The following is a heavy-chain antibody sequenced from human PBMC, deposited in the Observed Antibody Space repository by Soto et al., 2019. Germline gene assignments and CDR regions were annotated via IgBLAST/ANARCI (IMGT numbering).Heavy chain of an antibody. CDR1: GYTFTSYG. V-gene: IGHV1-18*01. Sequence: ASVKVSCKASGYTFTSYGISWVRQAPGQGXEWMGWISAYNGNTNYAQKLQGRVTMTTDTSTSTAYMELRSLRSDDTAVYYCARAGDYDFWSGYYSPPYYYYGMDVWGQGTTVTVSS. CDR3: ARAGDYDFWSGYYSPPYYYYGMDV. J-gene: IGHJ6*02. CDR2: ISAYNGNT. D-gene: IGHD3-3*01.